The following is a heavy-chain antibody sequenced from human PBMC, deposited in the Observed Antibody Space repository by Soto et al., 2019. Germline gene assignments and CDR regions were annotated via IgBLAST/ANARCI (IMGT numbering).Heavy chain of an antibody. D-gene: IGHD2-2*01. CDR3: ARVVPPARPDY. CDR1: GGSISSADHY. CDR2: IYYSGGT. J-gene: IGHJ4*02. Sequence: QVQLQESAPGLVKPSQTLSLTCTVSGGSISSADHYWSWIRQPPGKGLEWIGYIYYSGGTYYNPSLKSRVTISVDTSKNQFSLKLSSVTAADTAVYYCARVVPPARPDYWGQGTLVTVSS. V-gene: IGHV4-30-4*01.